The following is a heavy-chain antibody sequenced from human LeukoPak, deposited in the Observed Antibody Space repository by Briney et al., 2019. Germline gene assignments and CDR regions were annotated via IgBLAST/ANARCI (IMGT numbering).Heavy chain of an antibody. Sequence: ASVKVSCKASGGTFSSYAISWVRQAPGQGLEWMGRIIPILGIANYAQKFQGRVTMTRNTSISTAYMELSSLRPEDTAVYYCARHFGTGDNFDYWGQGTLLIVSS. CDR3: ARHFGTGDNFDY. CDR2: IIPILGIA. CDR1: GGTFSSYA. V-gene: IGHV1-69*04. D-gene: IGHD1-1*01. J-gene: IGHJ4*02.